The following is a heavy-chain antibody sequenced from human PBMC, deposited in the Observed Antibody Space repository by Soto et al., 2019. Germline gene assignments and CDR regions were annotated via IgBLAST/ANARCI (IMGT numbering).Heavy chain of an antibody. CDR3: ARYCSGTSCYTRSYYYYGMDV. CDR1: GYTFTSYG. J-gene: IGHJ6*02. Sequence: ASVKVSCKASGYTFTSYGISWVRQAPGQGLEWMGWISAYNGNTNYAQKLQGRVTMTTDTSTSTAYMELRSLRSDDTAVYYCARYCSGTSCYTRSYYYYGMDVWGQGTTVTVSS. V-gene: IGHV1-18*01. D-gene: IGHD2-2*02. CDR2: ISAYNGNT.